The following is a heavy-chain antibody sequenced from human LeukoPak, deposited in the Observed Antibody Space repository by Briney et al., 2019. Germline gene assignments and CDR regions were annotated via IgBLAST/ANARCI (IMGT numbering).Heavy chain of an antibody. J-gene: IGHJ5*02. Sequence: ASVKVSCKASGYTFTNYDINWVRQATGQGLEWMGWMNPNSGNTGYAQKFQGRVTMTRDTSISTAYMELNSLRSEDTAVYYCATCSSSSVRGVDPWGQGTLVTVSS. V-gene: IGHV1-8*01. CDR1: GYTFTNYD. CDR2: MNPNSGNT. D-gene: IGHD6-13*01. CDR3: ATCSSSSVRGVDP.